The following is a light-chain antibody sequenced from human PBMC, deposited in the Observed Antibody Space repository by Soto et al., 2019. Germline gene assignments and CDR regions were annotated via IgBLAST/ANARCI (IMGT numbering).Light chain of an antibody. V-gene: IGLV2-11*01. J-gene: IGLJ1*01. CDR1: SSDVGGYNY. CDR3: CSYGGSFYV. CDR2: DVN. Sequence: QSVLTQPHSVSGSPGQSVAISCSGTSSDVGGYNYVSWYQQHPGKGPKLIIFDVNKRPSGVPDRFSGSKSGSTASLTISGLQAEDEADYYWCSYGGSFYVVGTGTKVTVL.